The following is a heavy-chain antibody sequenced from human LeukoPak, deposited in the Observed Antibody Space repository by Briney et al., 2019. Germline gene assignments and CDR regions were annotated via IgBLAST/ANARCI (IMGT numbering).Heavy chain of an antibody. Sequence: SETLSLTCTVSGGSISSYYWSWIRQPAGKGLEWIGRIYTSGSTNYNPSLKSRVTMSVDTSKNQFSLKLSSVTAADTAVYHCARDKREHRSTDAFDIWGQGTMVTVSS. CDR2: IYTSGST. CDR1: GGSISSYY. CDR3: ARDKREHRSTDAFDI. V-gene: IGHV4-4*07. J-gene: IGHJ3*02. D-gene: IGHD1/OR15-1a*01.